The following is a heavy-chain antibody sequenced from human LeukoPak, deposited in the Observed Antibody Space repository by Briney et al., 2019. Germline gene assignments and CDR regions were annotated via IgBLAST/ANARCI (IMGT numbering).Heavy chain of an antibody. CDR1: GGSFSGYY. Sequence: SETLSLTCAVYGGSFSGYYWSWIRQPPGKGLEWIGEINHSGSTNYNPSLKSRVTISVDTSKNQFSLKLSSVTAADTAVYYCAREVAMYYDILTGLFDWFDPWGQGTLVTVSS. J-gene: IGHJ5*02. CDR2: INHSGST. D-gene: IGHD3-9*01. CDR3: AREVAMYYDILTGLFDWFDP. V-gene: IGHV4-34*01.